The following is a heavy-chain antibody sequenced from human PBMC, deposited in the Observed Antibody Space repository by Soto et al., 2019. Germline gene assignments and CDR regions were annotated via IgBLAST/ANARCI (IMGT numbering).Heavy chain of an antibody. CDR2: INPNSGGT. J-gene: IGHJ5*02. D-gene: IGHD3-10*01. V-gene: IGHV1-2*02. Sequence: XSVKVSCKASGYTFTCYYMHWVRQAPGQGLEWMGWINPNSGGTNYAQKFQGRVTMTRDTSISTAYMELSRLRSDDTAVYYCARDYYGSGRMARGFDHWGQGTLVTVSS. CDR1: GYTFTCYY. CDR3: ARDYYGSGRMARGFDH.